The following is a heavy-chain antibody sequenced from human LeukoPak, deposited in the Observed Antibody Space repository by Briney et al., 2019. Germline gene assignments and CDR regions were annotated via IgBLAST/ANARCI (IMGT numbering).Heavy chain of an antibody. CDR2: IYYSGST. D-gene: IGHD6-13*01. Sequence: SETLSLTCTVSGGSMSSSSYLWGWIPQPPGKGPEWIGRIYYSGSTYYNPSLKSRVTISVDTSKNQFSLKLSSVTAADTAVYYCARQGEEAAAGSYFDYWGQGTLVTVSS. CDR3: ARQGEEAAAGSYFDY. V-gene: IGHV4-39*01. J-gene: IGHJ4*02. CDR1: GGSMSSSSYL.